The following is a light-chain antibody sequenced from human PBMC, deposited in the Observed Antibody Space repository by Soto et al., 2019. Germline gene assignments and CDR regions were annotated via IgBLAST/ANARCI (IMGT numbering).Light chain of an antibody. CDR1: QSASSS. V-gene: IGKV3-20*01. Sequence: EIVLTQSPGTLCLSPGERATLSCRASQSASSSLAWYQQKPGQAPRLLIYAASSRAAGIPDRFSGSGSGTDFTLTISRLEPEDFAVYYCHQYRGSPLTFGGGTKVEIK. CDR2: AAS. CDR3: HQYRGSPLT. J-gene: IGKJ4*01.